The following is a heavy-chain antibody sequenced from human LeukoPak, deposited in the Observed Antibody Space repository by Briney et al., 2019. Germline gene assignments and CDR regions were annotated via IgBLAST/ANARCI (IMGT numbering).Heavy chain of an antibody. Sequence: PGGSLRLSCAASGLTFGNAWMSWVRQAPGKGLEWVARILSETSGGTRDYAAPVRGRLTISRDDSRSTLYLQMNSLKTDDTAQYYCTTYRYSYGSTGYSYFDFWGQGTLVTVSS. V-gene: IGHV3-15*01. CDR3: TTYRYSYGSTGYSYFDF. D-gene: IGHD3-22*01. J-gene: IGHJ4*02. CDR2: ILSETSGGTR. CDR1: GLTFGNAW.